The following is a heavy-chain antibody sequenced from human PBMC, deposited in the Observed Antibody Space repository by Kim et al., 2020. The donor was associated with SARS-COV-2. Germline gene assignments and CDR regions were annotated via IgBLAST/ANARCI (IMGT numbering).Heavy chain of an antibody. Sequence: GKTNSAPNLQGRVTMTTETSTSTAYMELRSLRSDDTAVYFCARDPGFDYWGQGTLVTVSS. V-gene: IGHV1-18*01. CDR2: GKT. CDR3: ARDPGFDY. D-gene: IGHD3-10*01. J-gene: IGHJ4*02.